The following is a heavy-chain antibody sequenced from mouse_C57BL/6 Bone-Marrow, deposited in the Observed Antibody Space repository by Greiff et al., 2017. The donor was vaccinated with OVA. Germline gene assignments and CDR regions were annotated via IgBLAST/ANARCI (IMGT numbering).Heavy chain of an antibody. D-gene: IGHD1-1*01. CDR1: GYTFTDYY. CDR3: ARRSSPLGYWYFDV. CDR2: INPNNGGT. J-gene: IGHJ1*03. V-gene: IGHV1-26*01. Sequence: VQLQQSGPELVKPGASVKISCKASGYTFTDYYMNWVKQSHGKSLEWIGDINPNNGGTSYNQKFKGKATLTVDKSSSTAYIELRSLTSEDSAVYYCARRSSPLGYWYFDVWGTGTTVTVSS.